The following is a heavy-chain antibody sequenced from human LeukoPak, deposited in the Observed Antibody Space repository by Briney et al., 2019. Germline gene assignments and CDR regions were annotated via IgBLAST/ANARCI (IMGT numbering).Heavy chain of an antibody. CDR3: ARDPGGWIDY. V-gene: IGHV3-30*03. CDR2: ISSDGSNK. CDR1: GFIFSSYG. J-gene: IGHJ4*02. Sequence: GGSLRLSCVASGFIFSSYGMHWVRQAPGKGLEWVAVISSDGSNKYYADSVTGRFTISRDNAKNSLFLQMNSLRVEDMAVYYCARDPGGWIDYWGQGTLVTVSS. D-gene: IGHD4-23*01.